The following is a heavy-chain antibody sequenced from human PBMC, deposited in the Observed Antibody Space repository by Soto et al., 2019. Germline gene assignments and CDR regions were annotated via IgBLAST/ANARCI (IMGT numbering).Heavy chain of an antibody. CDR2: ISPSTSHI. V-gene: IGHV3-21*01. CDR1: GFTFSSCT. J-gene: IGHJ6*02. CDR3: SGCSGGACHQHYGMDV. Sequence: EVHLVESGGGLVKPGGSLRLSCAVSGFTFSSCTMNWVRQAPGKGLEWVSSISPSTSHIYYADSVKGRFTISRDNAKNSLFLQMNSLRAEDTAVYYCSGCSGGACHQHYGMDVWGQWTTVTVSS. D-gene: IGHD2-15*01.